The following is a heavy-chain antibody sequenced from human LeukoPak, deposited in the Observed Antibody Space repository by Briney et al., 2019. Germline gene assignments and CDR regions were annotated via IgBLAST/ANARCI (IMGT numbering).Heavy chain of an antibody. V-gene: IGHV4-59*01. J-gene: IGHJ6*03. CDR2: IYYSGST. Sequence: SETLSLTCTVSGGSISSYYWSWIRQPPGKGLEWIGYIYYSGSTNYNPSLKSRVTISVDKSKNQFSLKLSSVTAADTAVYYCARHVLNSSSWYRYYYYYMDVWGKGTTVTISS. CDR3: ARHVLNSSSWYRYYYYYMDV. CDR1: GGSISSYY. D-gene: IGHD6-13*01.